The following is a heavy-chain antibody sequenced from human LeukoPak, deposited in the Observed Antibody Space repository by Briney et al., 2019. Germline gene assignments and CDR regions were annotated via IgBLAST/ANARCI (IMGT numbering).Heavy chain of an antibody. V-gene: IGHV3-7*03. CDR1: GFSFNNYR. CDR2: IKQDGSEK. CDR3: VRGPHIAATSY. Sequence: GGSLRLSCVASGFSFNNYRMTWVRQAPGKGLEWVANIKQDGSEKQYVDSVKGRFAISRDNAKKSLYLQINTLRAEDTAAYYCVRGPHIAATSYWGQGTLVTVSS. J-gene: IGHJ4*02. D-gene: IGHD6-25*01.